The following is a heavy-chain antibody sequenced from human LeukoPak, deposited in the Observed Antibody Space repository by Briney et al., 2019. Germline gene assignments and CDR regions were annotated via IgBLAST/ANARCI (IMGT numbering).Heavy chain of an antibody. Sequence: ASVKVSCKASGYTFTGYYMHWVRQAPGQGLEWMGRINPNSGGTNYAQKFQGRVTMTRDTSISTAYMELSRLRSDDTAVYYCARRNAWVTNKYYFDYWGQGTLVTVSS. V-gene: IGHV1-2*06. J-gene: IGHJ4*02. D-gene: IGHD4-17*01. CDR2: INPNSGGT. CDR1: GYTFTGYY. CDR3: ARRNAWVTNKYYFDY.